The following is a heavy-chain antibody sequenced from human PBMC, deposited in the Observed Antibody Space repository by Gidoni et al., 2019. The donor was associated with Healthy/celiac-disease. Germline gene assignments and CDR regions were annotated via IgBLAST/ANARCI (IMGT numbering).Heavy chain of an antibody. J-gene: IGHJ4*02. Sequence: EVQLVESGGGLVQPGGSLRLSCAASGFTFSRYWMSWVRQAPGKGMEWVAKIKQDGSEKYYVDSGKGRFTISRDNAKNSLYLQMNSLRAEDTAVYYCARDPGVWELPSNFDYWGQGTLVTVSS. CDR3: ARDPGVWELPSNFDY. CDR2: IKQDGSEK. V-gene: IGHV3-7*01. D-gene: IGHD1-26*01. CDR1: GFTFSRYW.